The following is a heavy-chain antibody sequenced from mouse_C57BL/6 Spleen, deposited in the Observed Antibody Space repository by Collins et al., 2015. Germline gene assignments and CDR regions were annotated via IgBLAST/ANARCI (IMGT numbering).Heavy chain of an antibody. CDR1: GYTFTSYW. D-gene: IGHD3-2*02. V-gene: IGHV1-64*01. Sequence: QVQLQQPGAELVKPGASVKLSCKASGYTFTSYWMHWVKQRPGQGLEWIGMIHPNSGSTNYNEKFKSKATLTVDKSSSTAYMQLSSLTSEDSAIYYCQTAQASAWFAYWGQGTLVTVSA. CDR3: QTAQASAWFAY. J-gene: IGHJ3*01. CDR2: IHPNSGST.